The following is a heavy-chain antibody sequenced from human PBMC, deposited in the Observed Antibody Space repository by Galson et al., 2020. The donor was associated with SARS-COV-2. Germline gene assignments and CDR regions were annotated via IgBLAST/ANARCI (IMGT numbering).Heavy chain of an antibody. V-gene: IGHV3-7*01. CDR2: IKQDGSEK. J-gene: IGHJ6*02. CDR1: GFTFSSYW. Sequence: GSLRLSCAASGFTFSSYWMSWVRQAPGKGLEWVANIKQDGSEKYYVDSVKGRFTISRDNAKNSLYLQMNSLRAEDTAVYYCARDSYSSGSDYYYYGMDVWGQGTTVTVSS. D-gene: IGHD6-19*01. CDR3: ARDSYSSGSDYYYYGMDV.